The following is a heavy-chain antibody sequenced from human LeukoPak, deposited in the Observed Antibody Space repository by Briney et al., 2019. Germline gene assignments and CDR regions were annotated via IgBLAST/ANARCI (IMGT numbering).Heavy chain of an antibody. D-gene: IGHD3-3*01. J-gene: IGHJ4*02. CDR1: GFTFSSYS. Sequence: PGGSLRLSCAASGFTFSSYSMNWVRQAPGKGLEWVSSISSSSSYIYYADSVKGRFTISRDNAKNSLYLQMNSLRAEDTAVYYCARDGEYYDFWSGYSSSFDYWGQGTLVTVS. V-gene: IGHV3-21*01. CDR2: ISSSSSYI. CDR3: ARDGEYYDFWSGYSSSFDY.